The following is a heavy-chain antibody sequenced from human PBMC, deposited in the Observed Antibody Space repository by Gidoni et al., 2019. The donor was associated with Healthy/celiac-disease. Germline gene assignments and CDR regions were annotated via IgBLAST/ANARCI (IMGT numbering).Heavy chain of an antibody. CDR3: AHSRSFGPYQLLIQHLTSNWFDP. V-gene: IGHV2-5*02. CDR2: IYWDDDK. D-gene: IGHD2-2*01. Sequence: QITLKESGPTLVKPTQTLTLTCTFSGFSLSTSGVGVGWILQPPGKALEWLALIYWDDDKRYSPSMKSRLTITKDTSKNQVVLTMTNMDPVDTATYYCAHSRSFGPYQLLIQHLTSNWFDPWGQGTLVTVSS. CDR1: GFSLSTSGVG. J-gene: IGHJ5*02.